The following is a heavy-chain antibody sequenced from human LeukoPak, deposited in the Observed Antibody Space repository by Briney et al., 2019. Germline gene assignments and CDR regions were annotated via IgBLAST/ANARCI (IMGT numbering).Heavy chain of an antibody. CDR1: RFSPSTSGMR. CDR3: ARMPYCSSTSCYGEDY. CDR2: IHWDDDK. Sequence: SGPALVKPTQTLTLTCTFSRFSPSTSGMRVSWIRQPPGNGLQWLSRIHWDDDKCYSTSLKTRLTSTKDTSKKKVVLTMTNMDPVGTATYYCARMPYCSSTSCYGEDYWGQGTLVTVSS. J-gene: IGHJ4*02. V-gene: IGHV2-70*04. D-gene: IGHD2-2*01.